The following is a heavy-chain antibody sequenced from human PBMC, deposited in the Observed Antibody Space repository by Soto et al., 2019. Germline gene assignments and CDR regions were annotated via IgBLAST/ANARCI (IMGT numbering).Heavy chain of an antibody. J-gene: IGHJ4*02. CDR1: GGSFSGYY. D-gene: IGHD3-22*01. V-gene: IGHV4-34*01. Sequence: SETLSLTCAVYGGSFSGYYWSWIRQPPGKGLEWIGEINHSGSTNYNPSLKSRVTISVDTPKNQFSLKLSSVTAADTAVYYCARLYDSSGYYYDYWGQGTLVTVSS. CDR3: ARLYDSSGYYYDY. CDR2: INHSGST.